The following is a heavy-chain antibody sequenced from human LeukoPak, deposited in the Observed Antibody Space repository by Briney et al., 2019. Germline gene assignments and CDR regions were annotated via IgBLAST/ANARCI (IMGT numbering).Heavy chain of an antibody. D-gene: IGHD3-3*01. CDR1: GGSISSYY. V-gene: IGHV4-4*07. J-gene: IGHJ5*02. CDR2: IYTSGST. CDR3: ARQGYDFWGGYRLNWFDP. Sequence: SETLSLTCTVSGGSISSYYWSWIRQPAGKGLEWIGRIYTSGSTNYNPSLKSRVTMSVDTFKNQFSLKLSSVTAADTAVYYCARQGYDFWGGYRLNWFDPWGQGTLVTVSS.